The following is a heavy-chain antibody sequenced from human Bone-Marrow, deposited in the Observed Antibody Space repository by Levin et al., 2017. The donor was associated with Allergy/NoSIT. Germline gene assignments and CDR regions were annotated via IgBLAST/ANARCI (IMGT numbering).Heavy chain of an antibody. CDR1: GFPFNTNA. J-gene: IGHJ5*02. V-gene: IGHV3-23*01. Sequence: LSLTCAASGFPFNTNAMTWVRQVPGKGLEWVSSISSGGYSTYYSDSVKGRFTISRDNSRSTLYLQMNSLRADDTAIYYCARGGDSAVSTPTMGLDPWGQGTMVTVSS. D-gene: IGHD5/OR15-5a*01. CDR2: ISSGGYST. CDR3: ARGGDSAVSTPTMGLDP.